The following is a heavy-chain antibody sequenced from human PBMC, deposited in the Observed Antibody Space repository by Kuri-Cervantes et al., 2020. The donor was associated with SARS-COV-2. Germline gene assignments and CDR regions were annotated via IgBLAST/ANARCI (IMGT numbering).Heavy chain of an antibody. CDR3: VRFRYYDSSRDASDI. D-gene: IGHD3-22*01. Sequence: ASVKVSCKASGYTFTGYYIHWVRQAPGQGLEWVGWINSNGGGTKYAQKFQGRVTMTRDTSITTAYMELSRLGSDDTAVYYCVRFRYYDSSRDASDIWGQGTMVTVSS. V-gene: IGHV1-2*02. CDR1: GYTFTGYY. CDR2: INSNGGGT. J-gene: IGHJ3*02.